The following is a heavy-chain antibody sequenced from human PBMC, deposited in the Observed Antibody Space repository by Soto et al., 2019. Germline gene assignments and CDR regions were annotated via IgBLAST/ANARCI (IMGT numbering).Heavy chain of an antibody. CDR1: GFTFRSYS. Sequence: PGGPLRLSCAASGFTFRSYSMNWVRQAPGQWLEWFSSISSSRSYIYYADSVKGRFTISRDNAKNSLYLQMNSLRAEDTAVYYCARDLSGRQYQLYYYYYGMDVWGQGTTLPVSS. D-gene: IGHD2-2*01. V-gene: IGHV3-21*01. J-gene: IGHJ6*02. CDR2: ISSSRSYI. CDR3: ARDLSGRQYQLYYYYYGMDV.